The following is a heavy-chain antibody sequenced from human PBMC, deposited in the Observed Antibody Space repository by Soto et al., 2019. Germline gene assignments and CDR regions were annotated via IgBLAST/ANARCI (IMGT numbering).Heavy chain of an antibody. J-gene: IGHJ4*02. CDR2: INGGGYAA. CDR1: GFTFNSYA. D-gene: IGHD6-6*01. Sequence: EVQLLESGGGLVQPGGSLRLSCAASGFTFNSYAITWVRQAPGKGLEWVSAINGGGYAAWYADSVKGRLTISRDNSEYPLYLQMNRLRDEDTALYYCAKGSASGRPYYFDSWGQGTLVTVS. V-gene: IGHV3-23*01. CDR3: AKGSASGRPYYFDS.